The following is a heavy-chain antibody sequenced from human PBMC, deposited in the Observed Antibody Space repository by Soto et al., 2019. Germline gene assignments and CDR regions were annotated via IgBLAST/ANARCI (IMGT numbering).Heavy chain of an antibody. J-gene: IGHJ4*02. D-gene: IGHD3-22*01. CDR2: IWYDGSNK. CDR3: ARDRTRDYDSSGYYYFGYFDY. CDR1: GFTFSSYG. V-gene: IGHV3-33*01. Sequence: GGSLRLSCAASGFTFSSYGMHWVRQAPGKGLEWVAVIWYDGSNKYYADSVKGRFTISRDNSKNTLYLQMNSLRAEDTAVYYCARDRTRDYDSSGYYYFGYFDYWGQGTLVTVSS.